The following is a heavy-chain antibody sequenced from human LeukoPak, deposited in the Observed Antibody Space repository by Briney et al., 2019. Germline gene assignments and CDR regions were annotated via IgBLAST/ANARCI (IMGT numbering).Heavy chain of an antibody. Sequence: PGRSLRLSCAVSGFLVNNYGMSWVRQAPGEWLEWVSAISGSGDTTYYADSVEGRFTISRDNSNHTLYLQMNSLRAEDTAVYYCAKHSSFGFHCSGGSCYGPSDVWGKGTTVTVSS. CDR3: AKHSSFGFHCSGGSCYGPSDV. D-gene: IGHD2-15*01. CDR2: ISGSGDTT. J-gene: IGHJ6*04. CDR1: GFLVNNYG. V-gene: IGHV3-23*01.